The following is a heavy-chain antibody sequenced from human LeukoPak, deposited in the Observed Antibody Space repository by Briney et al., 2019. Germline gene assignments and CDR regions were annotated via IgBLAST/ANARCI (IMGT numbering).Heavy chain of an antibody. CDR3: ARGLPSIWSSDNWFDP. J-gene: IGHJ5*02. D-gene: IGHD3-3*01. CDR2: IIPIFGTA. CDR1: GGTFSSYA. V-gene: IGHV1-69*13. Sequence: GASVKVSCKASGGTFSSYAISWVRQAPGQGLEWMGGIIPIFGTANYAQKFQGRVTITADESTSTANMELSSLRSEDTAVYYCARGLPSIWSSDNWFDPWGRGTLVTVSS.